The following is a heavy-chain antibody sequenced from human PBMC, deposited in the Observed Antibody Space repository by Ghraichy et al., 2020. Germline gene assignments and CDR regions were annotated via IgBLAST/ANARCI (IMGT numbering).Heavy chain of an antibody. CDR1: GGSFSGYY. Sequence: SETLSLTCAVYGGSFSGYYWSWIRQPPGKGLEWIGEINHSGSTNYNPSLKSRVTISVDTSKNQFSLKLSSVTAADTAVYYCARIGTSCQFPFNYYYYYGMDVWGQGTTVTVS. V-gene: IGHV4-34*01. CDR3: ARIGTSCQFPFNYYYYYGMDV. D-gene: IGHD2-2*01. CDR2: INHSGST. J-gene: IGHJ6*02.